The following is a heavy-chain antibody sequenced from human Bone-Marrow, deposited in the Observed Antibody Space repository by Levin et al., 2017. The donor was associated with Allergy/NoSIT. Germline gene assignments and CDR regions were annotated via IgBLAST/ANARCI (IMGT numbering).Heavy chain of an antibody. CDR3: ARDTSYYDFWSGYYYYYGMDG. CDR1: GFTFSSYS. CDR2: ISSSSSTI. D-gene: IGHD3-3*01. Sequence: PGGSLRLSCAASGFTFSSYSMNWVRQAPGKGLEWVSYISSSSSTIYYADSVKGRFTISRDNAKNSLYLQMNSLRAEDTAVYYCARDTSYYDFWSGYYYYYGMDGWGQGTTVTVSS. J-gene: IGHJ6*02. V-gene: IGHV3-48*01.